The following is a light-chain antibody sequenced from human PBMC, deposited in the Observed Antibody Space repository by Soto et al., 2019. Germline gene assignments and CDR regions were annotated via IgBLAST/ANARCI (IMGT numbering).Light chain of an antibody. CDR2: GAS. Sequence: EIGLTQSPGTLSLSPGERATLSCGASQTVTSNYLAWYQQKPGQAPRLLIFGASIRVTGIPDRFIGSGSGTDFTLTISRLEPEDFAVYYCQQRSNWPPITFGQGTRLEIK. CDR1: QTVTSNY. CDR3: QQRSNWPPIT. V-gene: IGKV3D-20*02. J-gene: IGKJ5*01.